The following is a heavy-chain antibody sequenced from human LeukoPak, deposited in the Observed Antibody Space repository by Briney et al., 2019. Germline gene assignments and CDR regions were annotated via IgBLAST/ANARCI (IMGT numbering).Heavy chain of an antibody. D-gene: IGHD7-27*01. J-gene: IGHJ3*02. Sequence: GGSLRLSCAASGLTFSSFGMSWVRQAPGKGLEWVSHISGSGTTTYYADSVKGRFTISRDNSKNTLYLQMNSLRAEDTAVYYCAKYTGRRAFDMWGQGTVVTVSS. CDR1: GLTFSSFG. CDR2: ISGSGTTT. CDR3: AKYTGRRAFDM. V-gene: IGHV3-23*01.